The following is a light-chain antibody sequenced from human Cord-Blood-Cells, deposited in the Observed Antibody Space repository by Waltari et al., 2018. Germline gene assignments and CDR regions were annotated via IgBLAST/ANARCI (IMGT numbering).Light chain of an antibody. Sequence: QSVLTQPPSASGTPGQRVTISSSGSSSNIGSNYVYWYQQLPGTAPKLLIYRNNPRPSGVPDRVSGSKSGTSASLAISGLRSEDEADYYCAAWDDSLSGWVFGGGTKLTVL. CDR1: SSNIGSNY. CDR2: RNN. J-gene: IGLJ3*02. CDR3: AAWDDSLSGWV. V-gene: IGLV1-47*01.